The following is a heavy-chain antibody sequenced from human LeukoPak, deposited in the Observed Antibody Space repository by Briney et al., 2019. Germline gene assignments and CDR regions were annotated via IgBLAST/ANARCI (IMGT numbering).Heavy chain of an antibody. V-gene: IGHV3-33*01. Sequence: GGSLRLSCAASGFTFSDYGIHWVRQAPGKGLEWGAVIYSDGTNKYFVDSVKGRFAISRDNSKTTVFLQMNGLRAEDTAVFYCARDLKSGYMDSWGQGTLVTVSS. D-gene: IGHD3-3*01. CDR2: IYSDGTNK. CDR3: ARDLKSGYMDS. CDR1: GFTFSDYG. J-gene: IGHJ4*02.